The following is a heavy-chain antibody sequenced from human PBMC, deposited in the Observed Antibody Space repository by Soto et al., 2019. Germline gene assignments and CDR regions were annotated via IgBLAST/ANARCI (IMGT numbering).Heavy chain of an antibody. V-gene: IGHV1-69*12. CDR2: IIPIFGTA. J-gene: IGHJ5*02. CDR3: ARDSRGITGTTFDRWFDP. CDR1: GGTFSSYA. D-gene: IGHD1-20*01. Sequence: QVQLVQSGAEVKKSGSSVKVSCKASGGTFSSYAISWVRQAPGQGLEWMGGIIPIFGTANYAQKFQGRVKITADESTSTAYMELSSLRSEDTAVYYCARDSRGITGTTFDRWFDPWGQGTLVTVSS.